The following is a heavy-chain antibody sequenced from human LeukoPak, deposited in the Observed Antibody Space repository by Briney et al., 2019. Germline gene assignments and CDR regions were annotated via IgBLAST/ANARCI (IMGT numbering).Heavy chain of an antibody. J-gene: IGHJ3*02. CDR1: GYFITTGYH. Sequence: SETLSLTCTVSGYFITTGYHWGWIRQPPGKGLEWIGYIFHSGKSYYNLSLRRRVTISVDTSRNQFSLKLRSMTAADTAVYYCARVMYLSAPPLSAFDIWGHGTMVTVSS. D-gene: IGHD2-8*01. V-gene: IGHV4-38-2*02. CDR2: IFHSGKS. CDR3: ARVMYLSAPPLSAFDI.